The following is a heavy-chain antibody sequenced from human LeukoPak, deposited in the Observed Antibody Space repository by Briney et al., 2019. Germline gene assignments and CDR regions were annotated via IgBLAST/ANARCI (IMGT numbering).Heavy chain of an antibody. CDR1: GVSVSSSS. D-gene: IGHD4-17*01. V-gene: IGHV4-4*07. CDR2: IYATGNT. CDR3: ARDDYDDSTRGLGC. Sequence: KTSETLSLTCTVYGVSVSSSSWTWIRQPAGKGLEWIGRIYATGNTNFNPSLKSRVTMSIDTSKNQFSLKLSSVTAADTAVYYCARDDYDDSTRGLGCWGQETLVTVAA. J-gene: IGHJ4*02.